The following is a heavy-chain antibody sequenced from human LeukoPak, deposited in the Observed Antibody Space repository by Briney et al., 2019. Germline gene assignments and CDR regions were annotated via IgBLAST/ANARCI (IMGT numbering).Heavy chain of an antibody. CDR2: ISSSDSTI. CDR3: ARVLHRRNYDSSVYYGY. Sequence: PGGSLRLSCAASGFTFNSYSMNWVRQAPGKGLEWVSYISSSDSTIYYAESVKGRFTISRDNAENSLYLQMNSLRAEDTAVYYCARVLHRRNYDSSVYYGYWGQGTLVTVSS. D-gene: IGHD3-22*01. J-gene: IGHJ4*02. CDR1: GFTFNSYS. V-gene: IGHV3-48*01.